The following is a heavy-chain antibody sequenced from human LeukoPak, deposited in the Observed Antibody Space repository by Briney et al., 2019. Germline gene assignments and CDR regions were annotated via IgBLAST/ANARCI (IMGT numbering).Heavy chain of an antibody. D-gene: IGHD3-22*01. CDR2: IYTSGST. CDR3: ARQRYNYYDSSGPFDY. Sequence: PSETLSLTCTVSGGSISSYYWSWIRQPPGKGLEWIGYIYTSGSTNYNPSPKSRVTISVDTSKNQFSLKLSSVTAADTAVYYCARQRYNYYDSSGPFDYWGQGTLVTVSS. V-gene: IGHV4-4*09. CDR1: GGSISSYY. J-gene: IGHJ4*02.